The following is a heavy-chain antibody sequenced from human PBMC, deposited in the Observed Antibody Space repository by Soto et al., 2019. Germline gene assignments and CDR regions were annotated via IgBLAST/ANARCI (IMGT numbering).Heavy chain of an antibody. Sequence: QVQLQQWGAGLLKPSETLSLTCAVYGGSFSNYYWSWIRQPPGKGLERIGEIKHSGSTHYNPSLKSRLTISLDTSKYQFSMKLSSVTAADTAVDYWTRGRGFDYFCGTSANWFDPWGQGTLVTVSS. CDR2: IKHSGST. J-gene: IGHJ5*02. CDR1: GGSFSNYY. V-gene: IGHV4-34*01. D-gene: IGHD3-16*01. CDR3: TRGRGFDYFCGTSANWFDP.